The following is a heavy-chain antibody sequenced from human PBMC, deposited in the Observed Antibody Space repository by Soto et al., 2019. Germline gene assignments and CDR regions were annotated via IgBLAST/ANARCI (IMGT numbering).Heavy chain of an antibody. CDR3: ASLFGDYYFDY. CDR2: IYSGGST. Sequence: GGSLRLSCAASGFTVSSNYMSWVRQAPGKGLEWVSVIYSGGSTYYADSVKGRFTISRDNSKNTLYLQMNSLRAEDTAVYYCASLFGDYYFDYWGQGTLVTSPQ. D-gene: IGHD4-17*01. CDR1: GFTVSSNY. V-gene: IGHV3-53*01. J-gene: IGHJ4*02.